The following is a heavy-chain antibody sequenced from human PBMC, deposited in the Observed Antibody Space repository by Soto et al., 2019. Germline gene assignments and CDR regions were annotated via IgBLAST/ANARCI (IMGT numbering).Heavy chain of an antibody. V-gene: IGHV1-24*01. CDR2: FDPEDGET. D-gene: IGHD4-17*01. Sequence: ASVKVSCKVSGYTLTELSMHWVRQALGKGLEWMGGFDPEDGETIYAQKFQGRVTMTEDTSTDTAYMELSSLRSEDTAVYYCATAYGDYAHNWFDPWGQGTLVTVSS. CDR1: GYTLTELS. CDR3: ATAYGDYAHNWFDP. J-gene: IGHJ5*02.